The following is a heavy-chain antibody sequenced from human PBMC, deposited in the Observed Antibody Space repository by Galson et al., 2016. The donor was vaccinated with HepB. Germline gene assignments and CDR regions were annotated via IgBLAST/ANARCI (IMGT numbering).Heavy chain of an antibody. CDR1: GGSITYWS. Sequence: LSLTCSVSGGSITYWSWSWIRQPAGQGLEWIGQIYTRGTTDYNSTLKSRVTMSLDTPKNQFSLKLTSVTAAGTAVYYCATGDHWFDYWGPGTLVTVSS. CDR3: ATGDHWFDY. CDR2: IYTRGTT. J-gene: IGHJ4*02. V-gene: IGHV4-4*07. D-gene: IGHD4-17*01.